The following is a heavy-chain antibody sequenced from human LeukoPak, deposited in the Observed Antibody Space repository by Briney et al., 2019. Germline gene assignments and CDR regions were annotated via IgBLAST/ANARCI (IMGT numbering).Heavy chain of an antibody. D-gene: IGHD3-22*01. Sequence: PGGSLRLSCAASGFIFSDYVMNWLRQAPGKGLEWVAYITTSGTNEYYADSVKGRFTISRDNAKNSLYLQMNSLRAEDTAVYYCAELGITMIRGVWGKGTTVTISS. CDR2: ITTSGTNE. V-gene: IGHV3-48*03. CDR1: GFIFSDYV. J-gene: IGHJ6*04. CDR3: AELGITMIRGV.